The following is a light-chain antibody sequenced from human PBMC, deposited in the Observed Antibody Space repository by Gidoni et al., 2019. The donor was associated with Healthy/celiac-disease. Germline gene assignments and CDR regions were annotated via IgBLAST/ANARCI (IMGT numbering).Light chain of an antibody. Sequence: EIVMTQSPATLSVSPGERATLSCRASQSVSSNLAWYQQKPGQAPRLLIYGASTRATSIPARFSGSGSGTEFTLTISSMQSEDFAVYYCQQYNNWPPYTFXHXTKLEIQ. V-gene: IGKV3-15*01. CDR2: GAS. CDR1: QSVSSN. J-gene: IGKJ2*01. CDR3: QQYNNWPPYT.